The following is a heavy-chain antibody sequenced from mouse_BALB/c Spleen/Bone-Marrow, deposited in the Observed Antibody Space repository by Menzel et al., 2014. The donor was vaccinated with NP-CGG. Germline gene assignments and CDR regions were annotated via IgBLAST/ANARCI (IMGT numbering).Heavy chain of an antibody. Sequence: VQLQQSGPGLVKPSQSLSLTCTVTGYSIXSDYAWNWIRQFPGNKLEWMGYISYSANTNYNPSLKSRISITRDTSKNKFFLQLNSVTAEDTATYYCTRGTTAGFAYWGLGTLVTVSA. CDR1: GYSIXSDYA. CDR2: ISYSANT. J-gene: IGHJ3*01. D-gene: IGHD1-2*01. CDR3: TRGTTAGFAY. V-gene: IGHV3-2*02.